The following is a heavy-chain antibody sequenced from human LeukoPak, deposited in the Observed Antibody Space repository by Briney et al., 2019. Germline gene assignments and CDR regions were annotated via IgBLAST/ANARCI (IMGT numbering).Heavy chain of an antibody. D-gene: IGHD1-26*01. V-gene: IGHV4-59*01. CDR1: GGCISSYY. J-gene: IGHJ4*02. CDR3: ARLVGARHVDY. Sequence: PSETLSLTCTVSGGCISSYYWSWIRQPPGKGLEWIGYIYYSGSTNYNPSLKSRVTISVDTSKNQFSLKLSSVTAADTAVYYCARLVGARHVDYWGQGTLVTVSS. CDR2: IYYSGST.